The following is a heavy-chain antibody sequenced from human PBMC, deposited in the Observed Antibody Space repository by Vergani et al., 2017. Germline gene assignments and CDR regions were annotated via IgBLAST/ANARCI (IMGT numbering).Heavy chain of an antibody. CDR2: FDPEDGET. V-gene: IGHV1-24*01. J-gene: IGHJ6*02. CDR3: ATDPMVRGVGDV. CDR1: GYTFTSYG. D-gene: IGHD3-10*01. Sequence: QVQLVQSGAEVKKPGASVKVSCKASGYTFTSYGISWVRQAPGKGLEWMGGFDPEDGETIYAQKFQGRVTMTEDTSTDTAYMELSSLRSEDTAVYYCATDPMVRGVGDVWGQGTTVTVSS.